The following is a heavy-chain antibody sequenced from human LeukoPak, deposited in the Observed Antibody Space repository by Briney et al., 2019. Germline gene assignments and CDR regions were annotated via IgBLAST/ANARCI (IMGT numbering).Heavy chain of an antibody. CDR1: GFTFSSYA. CDR2: ISGSGGST. V-gene: IGHV3-23*01. J-gene: IGHJ6*02. Sequence: GALRLSFAASGFTFSSYAMSWVRQAPGKGREWVSAISGSGGSTYYADSVKGRFTISRDNSKNTLYLQMNSLRAEDTAVYYCAKLAVRGNGMDVWGQGTTVTVSS. D-gene: IGHD3-10*01. CDR3: AKLAVRGNGMDV.